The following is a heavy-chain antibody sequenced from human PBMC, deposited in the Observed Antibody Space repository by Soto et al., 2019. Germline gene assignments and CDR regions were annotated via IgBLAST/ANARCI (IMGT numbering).Heavy chain of an antibody. V-gene: IGHV3-33*01. J-gene: IGHJ6*02. D-gene: IGHD6-6*01. Sequence: HPGGSLRLSCAASGFTFSSYGMHWVRQAPGKGLEWVAVIWYDGSNKYYADSVKGRFTISRDNSKNTLYLQMNSLRAEGTAVYYRARDPLRAARPRFDYYYGMDVWGQGTTVTVSS. CDR1: GFTFSSYG. CDR2: IWYDGSNK. CDR3: ARDPLRAARPRFDYYYGMDV.